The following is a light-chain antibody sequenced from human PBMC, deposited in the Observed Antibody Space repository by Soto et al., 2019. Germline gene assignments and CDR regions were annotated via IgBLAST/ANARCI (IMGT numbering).Light chain of an antibody. CDR3: QHYSTARRT. V-gene: IGKV1-5*03. CDR1: QSISSW. J-gene: IGKJ1*01. Sequence: DIQMTQSPSTLSASVGDRVSITCRASQSISSWLAWYQQKPGKAPKLLIYKASTLESGVPSRFSGSGSGTEFTLTISSLQPDDFATYYCQHYSTARRTFGQGTRVEIK. CDR2: KAS.